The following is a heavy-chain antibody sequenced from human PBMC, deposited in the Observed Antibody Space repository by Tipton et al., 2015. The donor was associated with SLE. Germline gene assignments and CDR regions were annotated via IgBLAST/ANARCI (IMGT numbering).Heavy chain of an antibody. CDR3: ARARRIAAAGDY. Sequence: QLVQSGAEVKKPGASVKVSCKASGYTFTGYYMHWVRQAPGQGLEWMGWINPNSGGTNDAQKFQGRVTMTRDTSISTAYMELSRLRSDDAAVYYWARARRIAAAGDYWGQGTLVTVSS. D-gene: IGHD6-13*01. V-gene: IGHV1-2*02. J-gene: IGHJ4*02. CDR2: INPNSGGT. CDR1: GYTFTGYY.